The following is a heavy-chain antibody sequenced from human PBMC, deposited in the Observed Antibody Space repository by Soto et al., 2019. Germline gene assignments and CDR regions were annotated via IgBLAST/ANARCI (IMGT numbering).Heavy chain of an antibody. CDR3: AKDGRHCSGGSCPQGH. D-gene: IGHD2-15*01. V-gene: IGHV1-2*02. J-gene: IGHJ4*02. CDR1: GYTFTGHH. CDR2: INPISGGT. Sequence: ASVKVSCKTSGYTFTGHHIHWVRQAPGQGLEWMGWINPISGGTKYREKFQGRVSITRDKSSSTAYMELSSLTSDDSAVYYCAKDGRHCSGGSCPQGHWGQGTLVTVSS.